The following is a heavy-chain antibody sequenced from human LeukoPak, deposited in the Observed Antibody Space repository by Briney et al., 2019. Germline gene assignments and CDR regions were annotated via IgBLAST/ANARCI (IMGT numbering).Heavy chain of an antibody. Sequence: GESLKISCKGSGYSFTSYWIGWVRQMPGKGLEWMGIIYPGDSDTRYSPSFQGQVTISADESVSTAYLQWSSLKASDTAMYYCARLTYGGERLPELRVSRWFDPWGQGTLVTVSS. CDR2: IYPGDSDT. V-gene: IGHV5-51*01. CDR1: GYSFTSYW. J-gene: IGHJ5*02. D-gene: IGHD1-7*01. CDR3: ARLTYGGERLPELRVSRWFDP.